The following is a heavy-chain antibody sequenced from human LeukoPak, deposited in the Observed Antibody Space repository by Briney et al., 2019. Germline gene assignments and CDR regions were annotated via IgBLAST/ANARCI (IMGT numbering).Heavy chain of an antibody. V-gene: IGHV1-8*01. CDR3: ARGKVGATYVYYYYYYMDV. CDR1: GYTFTSYD. D-gene: IGHD1-26*01. Sequence: ASVKVSCKASGYTFTSYDINWVRQATGQGLEWMGWMNPNSGNTGYAQKFQGRVTMTRNTSISTAYMELSSLRSEDTAVYYCARGKVGATYVYYYYYYMDVWGKGTTVTISS. CDR2: MNPNSGNT. J-gene: IGHJ6*03.